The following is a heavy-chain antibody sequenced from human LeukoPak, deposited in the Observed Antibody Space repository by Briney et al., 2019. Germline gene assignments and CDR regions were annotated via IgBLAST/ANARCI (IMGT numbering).Heavy chain of an antibody. CDR3: ARHGGSAFYFHHQRAFDI. D-gene: IGHD3-10*01. V-gene: IGHV4-59*08. Sequence: SETLSLTCIVTGGSIGDYYWSWIRQAPGRGLEWIAYMHYSGIQNYNPSLKSRATVSIATSISQFSLRVDSVTAADTAVYYCARHGGSAFYFHHQRAFDIWGQGTVVTVSS. J-gene: IGHJ3*02. CDR1: GGSIGDYY. CDR2: MHYSGIQ.